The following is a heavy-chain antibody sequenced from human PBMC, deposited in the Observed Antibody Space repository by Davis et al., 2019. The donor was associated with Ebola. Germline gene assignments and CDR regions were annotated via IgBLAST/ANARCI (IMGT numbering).Heavy chain of an antibody. CDR3: AKDLPYDTPVDY. D-gene: IGHD3-22*01. V-gene: IGHV3-30*02. J-gene: IGHJ4*02. CDR2: IRYDGSNK. Sequence: PGGSLRLSCAASGFTFSSYGMHWVRQAPGKGLEWVAFIRYDGSNKYYADSVKGRFTISRDNSKNTLYLQMNSLRAEDTAVYYCAKDLPYDTPVDYWGQGTLVTVSS. CDR1: GFTFSSYG.